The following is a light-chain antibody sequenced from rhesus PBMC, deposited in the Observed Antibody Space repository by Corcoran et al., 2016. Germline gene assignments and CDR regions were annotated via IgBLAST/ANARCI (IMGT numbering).Light chain of an antibody. CDR2: KAS. J-gene: IGKJ2*01. CDR1: QGISSW. CDR3: LQYTSSPYS. Sequence: DIQMTQSPSSLSASVGDKVTITCRASQGISSWLAWYQQNPGKAPKLLNYKASNLQGGVPSRFSGSGSGTYLTLTISSLQPEDFATYYCLQYTSSPYSFGQGTKVEIK. V-gene: IGKV1-22*01.